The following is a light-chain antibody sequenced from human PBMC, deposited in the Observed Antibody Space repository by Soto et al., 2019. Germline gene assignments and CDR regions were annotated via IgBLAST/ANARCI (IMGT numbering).Light chain of an antibody. CDR3: QHRSKCPTST. CDR1: QSVXRD. Sequence: IGLTQSPSTLSVSPGERATLSCRASQSVXRDLAWYQEKPGQAPRVLIXDESTRANGIAARLIGSGSGKEFALILSSMQSAYVVAYYCQHRSKCPTSTFGQGTRLDIK. J-gene: IGKJ5*01. CDR2: DES. V-gene: IGKV3-15*01.